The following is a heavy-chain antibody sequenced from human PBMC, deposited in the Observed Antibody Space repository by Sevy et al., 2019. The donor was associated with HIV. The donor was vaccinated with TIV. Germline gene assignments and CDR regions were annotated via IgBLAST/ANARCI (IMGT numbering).Heavy chain of an antibody. D-gene: IGHD2-8*01. CDR2: ISFDGRNE. CDR1: GFTFGNHA. J-gene: IGHJ4*01. Sequence: GGSLRLSCAASGFTFGNHAIHWVRQAPGKGLEWVAIISFDGRNEHYADSVKGGLTISRDNSKNTVYLQMTRLRTEDTAVYYCARDRCTDGVCFRSGYFDYWGQGTLVTVSS. V-gene: IGHV3-30*04. CDR3: ARDRCTDGVCFRSGYFDY.